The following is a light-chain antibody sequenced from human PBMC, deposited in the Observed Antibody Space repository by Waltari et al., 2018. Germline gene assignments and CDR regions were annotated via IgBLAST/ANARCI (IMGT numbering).Light chain of an antibody. CDR1: QRISSY. V-gene: IGKV1-8*01. CDR2: AAS. CDR3: QQYYSSPAT. J-gene: IGKJ1*01. Sequence: AIRITQSPSSLSASTGDRVTITCRARQRISSYLAWYQQKPGKAPKVLIYAASTLQSGVPSRFSGSGSGTDFTLTISCLQSEDFAIYYCQQYYSSPATFGQGTKVEIK.